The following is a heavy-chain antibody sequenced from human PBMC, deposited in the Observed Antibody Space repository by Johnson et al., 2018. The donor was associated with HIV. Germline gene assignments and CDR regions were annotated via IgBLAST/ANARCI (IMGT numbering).Heavy chain of an antibody. V-gene: IGHV3-20*04. CDR2: INWNGGST. D-gene: IGHD2-8*02. Sequence: VQLVESGGGLVQPGGSLRLSCAASGFTFSSYALNWVRQAPGKGLEWVSGINWNGGSTGYADSVKGRFTISRDNAKNSLYLQMNSLRAEDTALSYCARGGYCTGGVCWGDAFDIWGQGTMVTVSS. J-gene: IGHJ3*02. CDR3: ARGGYCTGGVCWGDAFDI. CDR1: GFTFSSYA.